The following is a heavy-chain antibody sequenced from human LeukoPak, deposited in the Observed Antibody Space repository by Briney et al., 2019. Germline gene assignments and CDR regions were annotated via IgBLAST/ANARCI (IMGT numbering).Heavy chain of an antibody. J-gene: IGHJ3*02. CDR2: IDHSGST. CDR1: DESFSGYY. D-gene: IGHD3-10*01. V-gene: IGHV4-34*01. CDR3: ARGNRPYGEHEAFDI. Sequence: SETLSLTCAVYDESFSGYYCSRIRQPPRKGLEWIGEIDHSGSTNYNPSLQSRVTISVDTSKNQFSLKVSSVSAADTAVYYCARGNRPYGEHEAFDIWGHGTTVTVSP.